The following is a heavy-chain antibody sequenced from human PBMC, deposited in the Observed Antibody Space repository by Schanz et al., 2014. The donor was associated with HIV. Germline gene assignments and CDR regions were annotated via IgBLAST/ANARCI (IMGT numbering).Heavy chain of an antibody. J-gene: IGHJ6*02. CDR2: INSEGSST. V-gene: IGHV3-74*03. D-gene: IGHD5-18*01. Sequence: VQLVESGGGVVQPGRSLRLSCAASGFTFSSYWMHWVRQVPGKGLVWVSRINSEGSSTTYEYADSVKGRFTISRDSSKNTLYLQMNSLRAEDTAVYYCARDAASHSYGSTMDVWGQGTTVTVSS. CDR3: ARDAASHSYGSTMDV. CDR1: GFTFSSYW.